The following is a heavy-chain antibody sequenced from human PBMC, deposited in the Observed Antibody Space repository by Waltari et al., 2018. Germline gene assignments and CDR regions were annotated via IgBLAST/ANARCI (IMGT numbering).Heavy chain of an antibody. CDR2: ISSSSYI. CDR1: GFTFSSSS. D-gene: IGHD1-26*01. CDR3: ARGAVGEGAYFDY. V-gene: IGHV3-21*01. Sequence: EVQLVESGGGLVKPGGSLRLSCAASGFTFSSSSMNWVRQAPGKGLEWVSSISSSSYIYYADSVKGRFTISRDNAKNSLYLQMNSLRAEDTAVYYCARGAVGEGAYFDYWGQGTLVTVSS. J-gene: IGHJ4*02.